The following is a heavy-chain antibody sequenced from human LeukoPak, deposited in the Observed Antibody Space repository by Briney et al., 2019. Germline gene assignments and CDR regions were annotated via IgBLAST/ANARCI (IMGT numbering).Heavy chain of an antibody. Sequence: NPSETLSLTCAVYGGSFSGYYWSWIRQPPGKGLEWIGEINHSGSTNYNPSPKSRVTISVDTSKNQFSLKLSSVTAADTAVYYCARTNRGFAYYYYYMDVWGKGTTVTVSS. V-gene: IGHV4-34*01. CDR2: INHSGST. CDR3: ARTNRGFAYYYYYMDV. D-gene: IGHD5-12*01. J-gene: IGHJ6*03. CDR1: GGSFSGYY.